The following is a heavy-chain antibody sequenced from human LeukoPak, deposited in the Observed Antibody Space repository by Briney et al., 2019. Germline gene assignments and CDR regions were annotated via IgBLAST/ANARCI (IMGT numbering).Heavy chain of an antibody. J-gene: IGHJ4*02. CDR1: GGSISSYY. CDR3: ARYDYGDYSVDY. D-gene: IGHD4-17*01. V-gene: IGHV4-59*01. Sequence: SETLSLTCTVSGGSISSYYWSWVRQPPGKGLEWIGYIYYSGSTNYNPSLKGRVTISVDTSKNQFSLKLSSVTAADTAVYYCARYDYGDYSVDYWGQGTLVTGSS. CDR2: IYYSGST.